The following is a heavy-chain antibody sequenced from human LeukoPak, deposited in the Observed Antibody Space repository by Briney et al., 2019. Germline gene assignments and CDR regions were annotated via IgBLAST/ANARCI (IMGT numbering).Heavy chain of an antibody. V-gene: IGHV1-69*05. Sequence: SVKVSCKASGGTFSSYAISWVRQAPGQGNEWMGRIIPIFGTANYAQKFQGRVTITTDESTSTAYMELRSLRSEDPAVYYWAREIAPPGIVAAGSGGAFDIWGQGTMVTVSS. D-gene: IGHD6-13*01. CDR1: GGTFSSYA. J-gene: IGHJ3*02. CDR2: IIPIFGTA. CDR3: AREIAPPGIVAAGSGGAFDI.